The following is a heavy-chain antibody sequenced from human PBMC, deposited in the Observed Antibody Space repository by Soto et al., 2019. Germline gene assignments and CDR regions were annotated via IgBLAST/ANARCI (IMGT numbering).Heavy chain of an antibody. V-gene: IGHV4-31*03. J-gene: IGHJ4*02. CDR3: AREKASWGSYRYSYYFDY. CDR1: GGSISSGGYY. D-gene: IGHD3-16*02. Sequence: SETLSLTCTVSGGSISSGGYYWSWIRQHPGKGLEWIGYIYYSGSTYYNPSLKSRVTISVDTSKNQFSLKLSSVTAADTAVYYCAREKASWGSYRYSYYFDYWGQGTLVTAPQ. CDR2: IYYSGST.